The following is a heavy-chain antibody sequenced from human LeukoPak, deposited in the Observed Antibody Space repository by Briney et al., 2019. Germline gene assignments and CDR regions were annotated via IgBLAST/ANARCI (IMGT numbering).Heavy chain of an antibody. Sequence: SETLSLTCTVSGGSISSGSYYWSWIRQSPGKGLEWIAEISQNGDSNYNMSLKSRVTISLDKSKNQVSLKLNSVTAADTAVYYCARALGAFDIWGQGTMVTVSS. CDR1: GGSISSGSYY. J-gene: IGHJ3*02. CDR3: ARALGAFDI. V-gene: IGHV4-61*05. CDR2: ISQNGDS.